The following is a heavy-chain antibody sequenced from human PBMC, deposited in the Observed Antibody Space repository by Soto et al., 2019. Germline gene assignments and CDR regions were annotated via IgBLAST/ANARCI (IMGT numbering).Heavy chain of an antibody. Sequence: SETLSLTCTVSGGSISSGNYYWSWIRQHPGKGLEWIGYIYYSGSTSYNPSLKSRLNISIDRPTNQFSLNLRSVTAADTAVYFCQRVRIEGALPFDHWGQGVRVTVSS. D-gene: IGHD1-26*01. V-gene: IGHV4-31*03. CDR3: QRVRIEGALPFDH. CDR1: GGSISSGNYY. J-gene: IGHJ4*02. CDR2: IYYSGST.